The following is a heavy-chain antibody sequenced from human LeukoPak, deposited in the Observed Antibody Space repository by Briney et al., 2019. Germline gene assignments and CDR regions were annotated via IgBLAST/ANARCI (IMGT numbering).Heavy chain of an antibody. V-gene: IGHV3-48*03. CDR1: GFTFSSHE. CDR3: ARPPPPYNWNYEAYFDY. J-gene: IGHJ4*02. CDR2: ISTSGSTI. Sequence: PGGSLRLSCAASGFTFSSHEMNWVRQAPGKGLEWVSYISTSGSTIYYADSVKGRFTMSRDNAKKSLHLQMNSLRAEDTAIYYCARPPPPYNWNYEAYFDYWGQGTLVTVSS. D-gene: IGHD1-7*01.